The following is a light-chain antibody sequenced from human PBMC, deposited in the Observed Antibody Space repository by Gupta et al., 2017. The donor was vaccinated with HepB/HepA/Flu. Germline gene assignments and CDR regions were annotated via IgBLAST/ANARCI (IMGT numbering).Light chain of an antibody. CDR1: QAISTY. CDR2: GAS. J-gene: IGKJ4*01. Sequence: DIQLTQSPSFLSASVGDRVNITCRASQAISTYVAWYQQKPGKAPKLLIYGASTLQSGVPSRFSGSGSGPVVTLTISSLQPEDFATYYCQQLNNYPVTFGGGTKVEIK. CDR3: QQLNNYPVT. V-gene: IGKV1-9*01.